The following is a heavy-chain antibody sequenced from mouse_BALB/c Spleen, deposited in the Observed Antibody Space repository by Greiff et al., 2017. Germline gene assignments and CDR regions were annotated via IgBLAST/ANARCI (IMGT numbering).Heavy chain of an antibody. V-gene: IGHV1-12*01. Sequence: LQQPGAELVKPGASVKMSCKASGYTFTSYNMHWVKQTPGQGLEWIGAIYPGNGDTSYNQKFKGKATLTADKSSSTAYMQLSSLTSEDSAVYYCARVGEDYFDDWGQGTTLTVSS. J-gene: IGHJ2*01. CDR2: IYPGNGDT. CDR3: ARVGEDYFDD. CDR1: GYTFTSYN.